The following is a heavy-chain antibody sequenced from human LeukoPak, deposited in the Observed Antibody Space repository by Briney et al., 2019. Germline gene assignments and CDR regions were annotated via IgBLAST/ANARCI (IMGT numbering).Heavy chain of an antibody. CDR3: AREGDYNGSGRGES. J-gene: IGHJ5*02. Sequence: ASVKVSCKTSGYTFTGLYVHWVRLAPGQGLEWMGWINPNTGATNFAQKFQGRVTMTTDTSVSTAYMDLSRLRFDDTSVYYCAREGDYNGSGRGESWGQGTLVTVSS. D-gene: IGHD3-10*01. CDR1: GYTFTGLY. V-gene: IGHV1-2*02. CDR2: INPNTGAT.